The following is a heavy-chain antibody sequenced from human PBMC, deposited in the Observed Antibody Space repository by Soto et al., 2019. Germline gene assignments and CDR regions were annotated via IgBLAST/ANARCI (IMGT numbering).Heavy chain of an antibody. CDR1: GGSIRSNY. V-gene: IGHV4-59*01. CDR3: ARDSYNYEIGGYCNDVFDF. CDR2: IHYSGDT. Sequence: QVQLQESGPGLVKPSETLSLTCTVSGGSIRSNYWSWIRQPPGKRLEWIGHIHYSGDTNYNPSHTGQSTISVDTPKNHFSLKLSSVTAADTAVYYCARDSYNYEIGGYCNDVFDFWGQGTMVTVSS. D-gene: IGHD3-22*01. J-gene: IGHJ3*01.